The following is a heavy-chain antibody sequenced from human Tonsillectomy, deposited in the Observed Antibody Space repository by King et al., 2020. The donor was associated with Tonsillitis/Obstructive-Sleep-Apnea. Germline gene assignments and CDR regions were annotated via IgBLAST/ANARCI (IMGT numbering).Heavy chain of an antibody. J-gene: IGHJ4*02. D-gene: IGHD1-26*01. CDR3: ARCRRRELLRARSYFYY. CDR1: GFTFSSYE. V-gene: IGHV3-48*03. CDR2: ISSSGSTI. Sequence: VQLVESGGGLVQPGGSLRLSCAASGFTFSSYEMNWVRQAPGKGLEWVSYISSSGSTIYYADSVKGRFTISRDNAKNSLYLQMNSLRAEDTAVYYCARCRRRELLRARSYFYYWGQGTLVTVSS.